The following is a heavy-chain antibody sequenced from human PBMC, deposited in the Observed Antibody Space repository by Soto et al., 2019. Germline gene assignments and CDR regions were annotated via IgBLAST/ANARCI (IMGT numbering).Heavy chain of an antibody. Sequence: QVQLVESGGGVVQPGRSLRLSCAASGFTFISYGMHWVRQAPGKGLEWVAVISYDGSNKYYADSVKGRFTISRDDSKNTLYLQMNSLRAEDTAVYYCAKDDYYYCMDVWGQGSTFTVSS. V-gene: IGHV3-30*18. CDR3: AKDDYYYCMDV. J-gene: IGHJ6*02. CDR1: GFTFISYG. CDR2: ISYDGSNK.